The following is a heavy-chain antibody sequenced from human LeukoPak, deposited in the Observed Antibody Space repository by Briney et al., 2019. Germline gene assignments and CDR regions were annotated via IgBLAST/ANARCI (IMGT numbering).Heavy chain of an antibody. CDR2: IYPCDSDT. J-gene: IGHJ5*02. D-gene: IGHD2-2*02. Sequence: GESLKISCKGSGYIFTSYWIGWVRQMPGKGLEWMGIIYPCDSDTRYSPSFQGQVTISADKSISTAYLQWSSLKASGTAMYYCARQDHYCSSTNCYKNWFDPWGQGTLVTVSS. V-gene: IGHV5-51*01. CDR3: ARQDHYCSSTNCYKNWFDP. CDR1: GYIFTSYW.